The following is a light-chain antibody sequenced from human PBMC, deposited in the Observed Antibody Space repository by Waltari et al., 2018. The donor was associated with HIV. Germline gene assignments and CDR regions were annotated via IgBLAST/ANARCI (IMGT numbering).Light chain of an antibody. CDR2: EIT. J-gene: IGLJ1*01. V-gene: IGLV2-8*01. CDR1: SSDVSGYNY. CDR3: SSYGVSPNFLYV. Sequence: QSALTQPPSASGSPGPSVTISCTGTSSDVSGYNYVSWYQQHPGKAPQLIIYEITKRPSGGPDLFSRSKSGSTSSLTVSALQAEDEAEYYCSSYGVSPNFLYVFGAGTKVTVL.